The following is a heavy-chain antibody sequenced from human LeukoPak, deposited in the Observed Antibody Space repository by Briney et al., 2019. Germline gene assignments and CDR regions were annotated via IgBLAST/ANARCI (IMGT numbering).Heavy chain of an antibody. J-gene: IGHJ4*02. CDR2: IYHSGST. Sequence: SETLSLTCTVSGYSISSGYYWAWIRQPPGKGLEWIGSIYHSGSTYYNPSLKSRVTISVDTSKNQFSLKLSSVTAADTAVYYCARRYGSGSYFSRTGQNFDYWGQGTLVTVSS. CDR1: GYSISSGYY. D-gene: IGHD3-10*01. CDR3: ARRYGSGSYFSRTGQNFDY. V-gene: IGHV4-38-2*02.